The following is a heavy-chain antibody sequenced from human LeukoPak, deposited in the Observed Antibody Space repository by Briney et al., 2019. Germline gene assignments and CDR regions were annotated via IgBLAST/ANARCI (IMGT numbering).Heavy chain of an antibody. CDR3: ARSKPVYYGDYWELGYYFDY. CDR1: GFTFDDYG. J-gene: IGHJ4*02. D-gene: IGHD4-17*01. Sequence: GGSLRLSCAASGFTFDDYGMSWVRQAPGEGLEWVSGINWNGGSTGYADSVKGRFTISRDNAKNFLYLQMNSLRAEDTALYYCARSKPVYYGDYWELGYYFDYWGQGTLVTVSS. V-gene: IGHV3-20*04. CDR2: INWNGGST.